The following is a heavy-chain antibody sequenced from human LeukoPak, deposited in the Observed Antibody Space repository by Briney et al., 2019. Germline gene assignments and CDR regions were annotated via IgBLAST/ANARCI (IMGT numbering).Heavy chain of an antibody. CDR2: IKSDGGT. CDR1: GFTFSTYW. J-gene: IGHJ1*01. Sequence: PGGSLRLSCAASGFTFSTYWMHWVRQAPGKGLVWVSRIKSDGGTNYADSVKGRFTISRDNTKKTVSLQMNRLRPEDTGVYYCARAPSEIGGYYPEYFRHWGQGTLVTVSS. CDR3: ARAPSEIGGYYPEYFRH. D-gene: IGHD3-22*01. V-gene: IGHV3-74*01.